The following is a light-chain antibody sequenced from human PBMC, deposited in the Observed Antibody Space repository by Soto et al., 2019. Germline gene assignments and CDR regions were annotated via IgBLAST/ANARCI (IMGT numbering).Light chain of an antibody. V-gene: IGKV3-15*01. J-gene: IGKJ1*01. CDR1: QTVNKN. CDR2: GAS. Sequence: VVTQAPATLSVSPGERTTLSCRASQTVNKNLAWYQQQPGQAPRLLMFGASTRATGIPARFSGGGSGTEFTLTISSLQSADFAVYYCQQYNKWPGTFGHGTKVEI. CDR3: QQYNKWPGT.